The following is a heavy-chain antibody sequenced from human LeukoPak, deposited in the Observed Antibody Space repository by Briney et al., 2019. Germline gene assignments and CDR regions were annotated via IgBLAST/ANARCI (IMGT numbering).Heavy chain of an antibody. J-gene: IGHJ4*02. CDR1: GFTFSNAW. V-gene: IGHV3-15*01. D-gene: IGHD3-10*01. Sequence: AESLTLSCAVSGFTFSNAWMSWVRQGPGKGLEWVGRIKSKTDGGITDYAAPVKGTFTISRDDSNSTLYLQMNILKTEDTAVYYCTTQRSRITIARGVIRSDHWGQGTLVTVSS. CDR3: TTQRSRITIARGVIRSDH. CDR2: IKSKTDGGIT.